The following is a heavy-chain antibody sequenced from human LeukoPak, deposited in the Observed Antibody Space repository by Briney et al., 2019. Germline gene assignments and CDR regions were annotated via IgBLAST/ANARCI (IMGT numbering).Heavy chain of an antibody. V-gene: IGHV1-2*02. CDR2: INPNSGGT. J-gene: IGHJ3*02. CDR1: GYTFTGYY. CDR3: ARRSVSGRPDAFDI. D-gene: IGHD1-26*01. Sequence: ASVKVSCKASGYTFTGYYMHWVRQAPGQGLEWMGWINPNSGGTNYAQKFQGRVTMTRDTSISTAYMELSRLRSDDTAVYYCARRSVSGRPDAFDIWGQGTMVTVSS.